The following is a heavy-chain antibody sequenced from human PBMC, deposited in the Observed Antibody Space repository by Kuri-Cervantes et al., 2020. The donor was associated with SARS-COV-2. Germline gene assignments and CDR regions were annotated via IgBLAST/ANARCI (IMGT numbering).Heavy chain of an antibody. Sequence: SETLSLTCTVSGYSISSGYYWGWIRQPPGKGLEWIGSIYHSGSTYYNPSLKSRVTISVDTSKNQFSLKLSSVTAADTAVYYCARGRRGIWGQGTMVTVSS. V-gene: IGHV4-38-2*02. CDR3: ARGRRGI. CDR1: GYSISSGYY. CDR2: IYHSGST. D-gene: IGHD3-10*01. J-gene: IGHJ3*02.